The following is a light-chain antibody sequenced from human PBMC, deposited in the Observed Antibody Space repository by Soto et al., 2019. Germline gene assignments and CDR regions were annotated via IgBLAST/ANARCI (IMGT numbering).Light chain of an antibody. Sequence: EIVLTQSPGTLSLSPGERATLSCRASQSVSSNLAWYQQKPGQAPRLLIYGASTRATGIPARFSGSGSGTEFTLTISRLEPEDFAVYYCQQYGGSPPITFGQGTRLEIK. CDR3: QQYGGSPPIT. CDR1: QSVSSN. V-gene: IGKV3-20*01. CDR2: GAS. J-gene: IGKJ5*01.